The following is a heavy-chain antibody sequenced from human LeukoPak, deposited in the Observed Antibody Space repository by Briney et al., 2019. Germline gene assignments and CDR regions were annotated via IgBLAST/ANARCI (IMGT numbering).Heavy chain of an antibody. J-gene: IGHJ4*02. D-gene: IGHD6-13*01. CDR2: INSDGSNT. CDR3: IRDSSSSFDY. CDR1: GYTFTTYW. Sequence: GGSLRLSCAASGYTFTTYWIHWVRQAPGKGLVWVSLINSDGSNTGYADSVKGRFTISRDNAKNMVYLQMNSLRAEDTAVYYCIRDSSSSFDYWGQGTLATVSS. V-gene: IGHV3-74*01.